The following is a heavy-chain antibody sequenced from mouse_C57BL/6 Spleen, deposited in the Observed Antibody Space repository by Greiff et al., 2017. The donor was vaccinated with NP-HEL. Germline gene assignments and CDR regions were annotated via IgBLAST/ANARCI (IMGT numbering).Heavy chain of an antibody. CDR2: IDPSDSYT. CDR3: ASGTGY. Sequence: QVQLQQPGAELVKPGASVKLSCKASGYTFTSYWMQWVKQRPGQGLEWIGEIDPSDSYTNYNQKFKGKATLTVDTSSSTAYMQLSSLTSEDSAVYYCASGTGYWGQSTTLTVSS. J-gene: IGHJ2*01. V-gene: IGHV1-50*01. CDR1: GYTFTSYW. D-gene: IGHD4-1*01.